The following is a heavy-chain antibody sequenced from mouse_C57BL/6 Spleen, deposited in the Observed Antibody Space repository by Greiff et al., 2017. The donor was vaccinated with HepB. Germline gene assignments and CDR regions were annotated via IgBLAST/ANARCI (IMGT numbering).Heavy chain of an antibody. CDR1: GYAFSSYW. CDR2: IYPGDGDT. Sequence: QVQLQQSGAELVKPGASVKISCKASGYAFSSYWMNWVKQRPGKGLEWIGQIYPGDGDTNYNGKFKGKATLTADKSSSTAYMQLSSLTSEDSAVYFWASNYDYDGDYYAMDYGGQGTSVTVSS. V-gene: IGHV1-80*01. D-gene: IGHD2-4*01. CDR3: ASNYDYDGDYYAMDY. J-gene: IGHJ4*01.